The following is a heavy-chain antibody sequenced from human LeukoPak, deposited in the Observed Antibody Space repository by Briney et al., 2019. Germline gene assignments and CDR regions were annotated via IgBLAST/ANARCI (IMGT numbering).Heavy chain of an antibody. CDR3: AKGFDFHFDY. Sequence: GGSLRLSCVASGFTFSDYDMSWIRQAPGKGLEWLSYISSSGNTIYEADSVKGRFSISRDNAQSSMYLQMNSLRADDTAVYYCAKGFDFHFDYWGQGTLVTVSS. CDR2: ISSSGNTI. V-gene: IGHV3-11*04. D-gene: IGHD3-9*01. J-gene: IGHJ4*02. CDR1: GFTFSDYD.